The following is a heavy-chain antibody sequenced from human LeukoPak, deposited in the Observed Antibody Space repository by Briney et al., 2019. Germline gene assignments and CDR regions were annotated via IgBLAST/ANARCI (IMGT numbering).Heavy chain of an antibody. CDR3: AREKLTMSGSGYYVPSDDAFDI. Sequence: ASVKVSCKASGYTFTSYYMHWVRQAPGQGLEWMGIINPSGGSTSYAQKFQGRVTMTRDTSTSTVYMELSSLRSEDTAVYYCAREKLTMSGSGYYVPSDDAFDIWGQGTMVTVSS. J-gene: IGHJ3*02. D-gene: IGHD3-22*01. CDR1: GYTFTSYY. CDR2: INPSGGST. V-gene: IGHV1-46*01.